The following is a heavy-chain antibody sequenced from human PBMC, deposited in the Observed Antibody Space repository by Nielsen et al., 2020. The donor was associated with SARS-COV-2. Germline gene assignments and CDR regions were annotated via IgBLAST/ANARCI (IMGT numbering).Heavy chain of an antibody. Sequence: GESLKISCAASGFTFRNYGMHWVRQPPGKGLEWVAVISFDGTHKYYADSVKGRFTISRDNSKNTLYLQMNSLRAEDTAVYYCAKDMAALVRLRLGELFDAFDIWGQGTMVTVSS. V-gene: IGHV3-30*18. J-gene: IGHJ3*02. CDR3: AKDMAALVRLRLGELFDAFDI. CDR1: GFTFRNYG. CDR2: ISFDGTHK. D-gene: IGHD3-16*01.